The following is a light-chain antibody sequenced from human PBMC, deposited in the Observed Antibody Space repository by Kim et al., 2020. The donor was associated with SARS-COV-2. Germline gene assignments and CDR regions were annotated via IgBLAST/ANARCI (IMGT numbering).Light chain of an antibody. J-gene: IGKJ4*01. CDR3: QQRSNWPLT. V-gene: IGKV3-11*01. CDR2: DAS. CDR1: QSVSSN. Sequence: PGESATLSCRASQSVSSNVAWYQQKPGQTPRLVIYDASKRATGIPARFSGSGSGTDFALTISSLEPEDFVVYYCQQRSNWPLTFGGGTKVDI.